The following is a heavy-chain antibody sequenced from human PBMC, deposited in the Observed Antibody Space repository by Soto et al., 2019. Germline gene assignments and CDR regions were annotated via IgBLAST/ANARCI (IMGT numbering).Heavy chain of an antibody. CDR3: ARSIAVAGTSIDY. CDR1: GGTFSSYA. V-gene: IGHV1-69*13. CDR2: IIPIFGTA. Sequence: GASVKGSCKASGGTFSSYAISWVRQAPGQGLEWMGGIIPIFGTANYAQKFQGRVTITADESTSTAYMELSSLRSEDTAVYYCARSIAVAGTSIDYWGQGTLVTVSS. D-gene: IGHD6-19*01. J-gene: IGHJ4*02.